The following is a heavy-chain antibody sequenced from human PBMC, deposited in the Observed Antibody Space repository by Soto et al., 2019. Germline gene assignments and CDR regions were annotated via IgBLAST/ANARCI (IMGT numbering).Heavy chain of an antibody. CDR2: ISGSGGST. Sequence: EVQLLESGGGLVQPGGSLRLSCAASGFTFSSYAMSWVRQAPGKGLEWVSAISGSGGSTYYADSEKGRFTISRDNSKNTLYLQMNSLRAEDTAVYYCAKAFTSVRSYFDYWGQGTLVTVSS. D-gene: IGHD3-16*01. V-gene: IGHV3-23*01. CDR1: GFTFSSYA. J-gene: IGHJ4*02. CDR3: AKAFTSVRSYFDY.